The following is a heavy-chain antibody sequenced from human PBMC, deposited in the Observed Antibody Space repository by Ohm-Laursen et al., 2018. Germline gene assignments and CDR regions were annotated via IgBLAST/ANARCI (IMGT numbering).Heavy chain of an antibody. Sequence: SLRLSCTASGFTFSTHGMHWIRQAPGKGLEWVAVIWDDGSKKFYADSVKGRFTISRDDSKNTLYLQMNSLRAEDTAVYYCARGLAIDYWGQGTLVTVSS. CDR3: ARGLAIDY. CDR2: IWDDGSKK. D-gene: IGHD6-19*01. CDR1: GFTFSTHG. V-gene: IGHV3-33*01. J-gene: IGHJ4*02.